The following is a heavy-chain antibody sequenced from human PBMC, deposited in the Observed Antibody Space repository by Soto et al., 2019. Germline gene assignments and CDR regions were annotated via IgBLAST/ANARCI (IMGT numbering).Heavy chain of an antibody. CDR3: AKGAVAGTPTSYYYYGMDV. CDR1: GGTFRTYA. Sequence: QVQLLQSGAEVKKPGSSVRVSCEASGGTFRTYAISWVRQAPGQGLEWMGEIIHIFGTENYAQKFQGRVTITADESTTTVYMDLRSLRSEDTAVYYCAKGAVAGTPTSYYYYGMDVWGQGTTVTVSS. D-gene: IGHD6-19*01. J-gene: IGHJ6*02. CDR2: IIHIFGTE. V-gene: IGHV1-69*12.